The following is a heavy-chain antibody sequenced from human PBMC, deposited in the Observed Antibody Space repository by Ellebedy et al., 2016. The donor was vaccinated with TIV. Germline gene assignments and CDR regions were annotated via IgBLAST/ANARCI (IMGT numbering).Heavy chain of an antibody. Sequence: GESLKISXATSGFTFSQFAVHWVRQAPGKGLEWISYISGSSSNTYYADSVKGRFTISRDNAKDSLYLEMNSLRAEDTAIYYCVADYVWGSRFHWGQGTLVTVSS. J-gene: IGHJ4*02. D-gene: IGHD3-16*01. CDR2: ISGSSSNT. CDR3: VADYVWGSRFH. CDR1: GFTFSQFA. V-gene: IGHV3-48*03.